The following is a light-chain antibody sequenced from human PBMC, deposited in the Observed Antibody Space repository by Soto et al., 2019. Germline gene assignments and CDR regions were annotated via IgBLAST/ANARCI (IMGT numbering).Light chain of an antibody. V-gene: IGKV3-20*01. J-gene: IGKJ5*01. CDR1: QSVSSSY. CDR3: QQYGSSPLIT. Sequence: EIVLTQSPGTLSLSPGERATLSCRASQSVSSSYFAWYQQKPGQAPRLLIYGASSRATGIPDRFSGSGSGTDYTLIISRLEPEDFAVYYCQQYGSSPLITFGQGTRLEIK. CDR2: GAS.